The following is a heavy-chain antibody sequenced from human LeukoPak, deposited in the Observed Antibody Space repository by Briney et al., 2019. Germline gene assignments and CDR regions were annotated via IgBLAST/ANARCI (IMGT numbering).Heavy chain of an antibody. J-gene: IGHJ4*02. V-gene: IGHV3-30-3*01. CDR1: GFTFSSYA. Sequence: GGSLRLSCAASGFTFSSYAMHWVRQAPGKGLEWVAVISYDGSNKYYADSVKGRFTISRDNSKNTLYLQMNSLRAEDTAVYYCARDPEPRVFIAAAGTAHYWGQGTLVTVSS. D-gene: IGHD6-13*01. CDR3: ARDPEPRVFIAAAGTAHY. CDR2: ISYDGSNK.